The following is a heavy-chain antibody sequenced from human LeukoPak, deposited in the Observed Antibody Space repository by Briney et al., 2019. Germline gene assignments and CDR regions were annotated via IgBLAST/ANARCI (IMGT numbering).Heavy chain of an antibody. CDR3: AKGRDDMDV. V-gene: IGHV3-30*18. Sequence: GGSLRLSCAASGFTFSSYGMHWVRQAPGKGLEWVAVISYDGSNKYYVDSVKGRFTISRDNSKNTLFLQMNSLRDEDTAVYYCAKGRDDMDVWGKGTTVTVSS. CDR1: GFTFSSYG. J-gene: IGHJ6*04. CDR2: ISYDGSNK.